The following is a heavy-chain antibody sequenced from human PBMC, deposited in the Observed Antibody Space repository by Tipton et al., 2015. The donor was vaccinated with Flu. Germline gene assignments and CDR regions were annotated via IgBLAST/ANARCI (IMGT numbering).Heavy chain of an antibody. CDR2: IYSGGST. CDR3: ARDRVNYDFWSGSSFDGMDV. D-gene: IGHD3-3*01. Sequence: QLVQSGGGLIQPGGSLRLSCAASGFTVSSNYMSWVRQAPGKGLEWVSVIYSGGSTYYADSVKGRFTISRDNSKNTLYLQMNSLRAEDTAVYYCARDRVNYDFWSGSSFDGMDVWGQGTTVTVSS. CDR1: GFTVSSNY. J-gene: IGHJ6*02. V-gene: IGHV3-53*01.